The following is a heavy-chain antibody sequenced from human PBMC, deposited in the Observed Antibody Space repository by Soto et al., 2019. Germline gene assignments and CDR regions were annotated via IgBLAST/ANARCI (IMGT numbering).Heavy chain of an antibody. CDR2: MYSSGST. CDR3: ARLLAIFGVVIRMDV. D-gene: IGHD3-3*01. V-gene: IGHV4-39*01. J-gene: IGHJ6*02. Sequence: QLQLQESGPGLVKPSETLSLTCTVSGGSISSSSYYWGWIRQPPGKGVEWIGTMYSSGSTYYNPSLKSRVTISVDTSKNQFSLKLTSVTAADTAVYYCARLLAIFGVVIRMDVWGQGTTVTVSS. CDR1: GGSISSSSYY.